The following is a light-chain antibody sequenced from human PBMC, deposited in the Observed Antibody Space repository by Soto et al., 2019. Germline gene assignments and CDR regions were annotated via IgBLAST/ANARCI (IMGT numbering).Light chain of an antibody. Sequence: ELVLTQSPGPRSLSPGERATLSCRASQSVSSSYLAWYQKKPGQDPRLLIYEASNRATGIPARFSGSGSGADFNLTISRLEPEDFALYDCQQQINWPLTFGGGTKVDIK. V-gene: IGKV3D-20*02. CDR3: QQQINWPLT. CDR2: EAS. J-gene: IGKJ4*01. CDR1: QSVSSSY.